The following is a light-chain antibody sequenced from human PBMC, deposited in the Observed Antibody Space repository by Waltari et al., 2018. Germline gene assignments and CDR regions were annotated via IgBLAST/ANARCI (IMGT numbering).Light chain of an antibody. J-gene: IGLJ2*01. CDR2: EDN. CDR1: ALPKKY. Sequence: SYQLTQPPPASVSPGQTARLTSSGDALPKKYAYWSQHMSVQAPVSVIYEDNKRPSGIPERCSGANSGAVATLTIGGAQVEDEAVYYCFSTDSSGNHRVFGGGTKLTVL. V-gene: IGLV3-10*01. CDR3: FSTDSSGNHRV.